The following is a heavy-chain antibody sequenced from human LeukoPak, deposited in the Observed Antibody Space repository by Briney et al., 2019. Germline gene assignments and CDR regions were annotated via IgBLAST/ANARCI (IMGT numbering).Heavy chain of an antibody. Sequence: PSETLSLTCTVSGDSISSGTFYWSWIRQPAGKGLEWIGRVSPDGSTNYNPSLNGRVTMSLDASNNHFSLRLNSVTAADTAVYYCAKGAGPPWFDPWGQGTLVTVSS. D-gene: IGHD6-19*01. V-gene: IGHV4-61*02. CDR1: GDSISSGTFY. J-gene: IGHJ5*02. CDR3: AKGAGPPWFDP. CDR2: VSPDGST.